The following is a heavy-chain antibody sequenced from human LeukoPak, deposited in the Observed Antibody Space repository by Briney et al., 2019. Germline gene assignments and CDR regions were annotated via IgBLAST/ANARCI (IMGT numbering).Heavy chain of an antibody. V-gene: IGHV3-30*18. D-gene: IGHD5-18*01. J-gene: IGHJ4*02. CDR3: AKDQDTSMIFSLFDN. CDR1: GFTFSTYG. CDR2: ISYDGSIK. Sequence: GGSLRLSCVVSGFTFSTYGMHWVRQAPGKGLQWVAFISYDGSIKYYEDSVKGRFTISRGNSKNTLSLQMNSLRGEDTALYYCAKDQDTSMIFSLFDNWGQGTLVTVSS.